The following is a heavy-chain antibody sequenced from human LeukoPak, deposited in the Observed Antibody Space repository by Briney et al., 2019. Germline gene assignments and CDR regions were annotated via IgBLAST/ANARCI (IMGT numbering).Heavy chain of an antibody. V-gene: IGHV4-4*09. D-gene: IGHD1-1*01. J-gene: IGHJ4*02. CDR3: VQTTGWPGFDY. CDR1: GVSISRFY. Sequence: SETLSLTCTTSGVSISRFYWSWVRQPPGKGLEWIGKIYSGVPTYFNPSLKSRVIISVDTSKNQFSLNLTSVTAADTAMYYCVQTTGWPGFDYWGQGILVTVSS. CDR2: IYSGVPT.